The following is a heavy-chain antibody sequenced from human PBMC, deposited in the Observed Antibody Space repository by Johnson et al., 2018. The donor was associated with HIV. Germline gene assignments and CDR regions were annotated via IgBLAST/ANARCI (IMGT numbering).Heavy chain of an antibody. J-gene: IGHJ3*02. Sequence: QVQLVESGGGVVQPGRSLRLSCAASGFTFSSYAMHWVRQAPGKGLEWVAVISYDGSNKYYTDSVKGRFTISRDNSKNTLYLPLNSLRAEDTAVYYCARDEPIVVVVAAIGDAFDIWGQGTMVTVSS. CDR3: ARDEPIVVVVAAIGDAFDI. CDR2: ISYDGSNK. V-gene: IGHV3-30*04. D-gene: IGHD2-15*01. CDR1: GFTFSSYA.